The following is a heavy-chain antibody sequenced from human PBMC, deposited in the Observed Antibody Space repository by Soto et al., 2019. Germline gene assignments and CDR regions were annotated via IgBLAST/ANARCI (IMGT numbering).Heavy chain of an antibody. CDR2: IYYSGST. CDR3: ARGDYYYGWGNWFDP. CDR1: GGSISSGDYY. J-gene: IGHJ5*02. Sequence: SETLSLTCTVSGGSISSGDYYWSWIRQPPGKGLEWIGYIYYSGSTYYNPSLKSRVTISVDTSKNQFSLKLSSVTAADTAVYYCARGDYYYGWGNWFDPWGQGTLVTVSS. D-gene: IGHD3-10*01. V-gene: IGHV4-30-4*01.